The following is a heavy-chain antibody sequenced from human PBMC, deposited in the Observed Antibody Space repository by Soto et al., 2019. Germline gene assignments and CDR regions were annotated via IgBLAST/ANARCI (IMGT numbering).Heavy chain of an antibody. D-gene: IGHD5-12*01. CDR3: ARGSMVATGHFDY. Sequence: EVQLVESGGGLIQPGGSLRLSCAASGFTVSSKYMSWVRQAPGKGLEWVSVIYTDGSTYYVDSVKGRFTISRDNSKNTLYRQTNSLRVEDTAGYYCARGSMVATGHFDYWGQGTLVTVSS. V-gene: IGHV3-53*01. CDR2: IYTDGST. J-gene: IGHJ4*02. CDR1: GFTVSSKY.